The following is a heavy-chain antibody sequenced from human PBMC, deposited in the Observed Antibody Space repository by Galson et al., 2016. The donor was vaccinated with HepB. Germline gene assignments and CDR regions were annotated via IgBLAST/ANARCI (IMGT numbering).Heavy chain of an antibody. Sequence: SLRLSCAASGFSFSAYGMHWVRQAPGKGLEWVALIWHDGKNIFYGDSVKGRFTITRDNSNNTLFLQMNSLRAEDTAVYYCAKSGLGYSFDYWGQGTPVSVSS. CDR1: GFSFSAYG. V-gene: IGHV3-33*06. J-gene: IGHJ4*02. CDR2: IWHDGKNI. CDR3: AKSGLGYSFDY. D-gene: IGHD5-12*01.